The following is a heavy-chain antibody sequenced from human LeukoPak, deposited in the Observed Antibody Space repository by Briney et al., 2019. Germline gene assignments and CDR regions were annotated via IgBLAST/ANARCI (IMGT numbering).Heavy chain of an antibody. CDR2: VSIGGTYI. J-gene: IGHJ2*01. D-gene: IGHD4-17*01. V-gene: IGHV3-21*01. CDR1: GFTFSSYG. CDR3: ARNKINTVTAGWYFDL. Sequence: PGGSLRLSCAASGFTFSSYGMNWVRQAPGKGLEWVSFVSIGGTYIYYADSVKGRFTISRDDAKNSLYLQMNSLTAEDTAEYYCARNKINTVTAGWYFDLWGRGTLVTVSS.